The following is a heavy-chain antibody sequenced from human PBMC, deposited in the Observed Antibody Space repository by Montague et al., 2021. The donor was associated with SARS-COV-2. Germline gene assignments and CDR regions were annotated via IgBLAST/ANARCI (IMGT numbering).Heavy chain of an antibody. CDR3: ARVRITMIVVVDAFDI. Sequence: TLSLTCTVSGGSISSGGYNWSWIRQHPGKGLEWIGYIYYSGSTYYNPSLKSRVTISVDASKNQFSLKLSSVTAADTAVYYCARVRITMIVVVDAFDIWGQGTMVTVSS. D-gene: IGHD3-22*01. CDR1: GGSISSGGYN. V-gene: IGHV4-31*03. CDR2: IYYSGST. J-gene: IGHJ3*02.